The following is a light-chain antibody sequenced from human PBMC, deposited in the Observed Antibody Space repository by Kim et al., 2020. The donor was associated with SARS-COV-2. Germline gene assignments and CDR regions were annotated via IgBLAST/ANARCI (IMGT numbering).Light chain of an antibody. CDR3: NSRDSSGNHVV. CDR1: SLRSYY. V-gene: IGLV3-19*01. J-gene: IGLJ2*01. CDR2: GKN. Sequence: ALGKTVRIKCQGDSLRSYYASWYQQKPGQAPVLVIYGKNNRPSGIPDRFSGSSSGNTASLTITGAQAEDEADYYCNSRDSSGNHVVFGGGTKLTVL.